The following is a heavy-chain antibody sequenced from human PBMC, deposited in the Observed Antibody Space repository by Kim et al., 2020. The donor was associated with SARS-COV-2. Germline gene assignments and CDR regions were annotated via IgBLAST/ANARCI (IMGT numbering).Heavy chain of an antibody. Sequence: ASVKVSCKASGYTFTSYGISWVRQAPGQGLEWMGWISAYNGNTNYAHKLQGRVTMTTDTSTSTAYMELRSLRSDDTAVYYCARGSPGGPLTMIVVAQYYFCYWGQGTLVTVSS. CDR1: GYTFTSYG. CDR3: ARGSPGGPLTMIVVAQYYFCY. CDR2: ISAYNGNT. J-gene: IGHJ4*02. V-gene: IGHV1-18*01. D-gene: IGHD3-22*01.